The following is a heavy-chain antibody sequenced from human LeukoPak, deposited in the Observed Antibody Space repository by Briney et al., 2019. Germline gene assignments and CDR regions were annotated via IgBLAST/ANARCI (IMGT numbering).Heavy chain of an antibody. J-gene: IGHJ5*01. CDR1: GFTFSGSW. CDR3: ARGFGTSWFYS. Sequence: PGGSLRLSCAASGFTFSGSWMSWVRQAPGKGLEWVASINEGSSGKYYVVSVEGRFTVSRDNAKNSLYLEMNSLRGDDTAVYYCARGFGTSWFYSWGKETLVTASS. V-gene: IGHV3-48*04. D-gene: IGHD2-2*01. CDR2: INEGSSGK.